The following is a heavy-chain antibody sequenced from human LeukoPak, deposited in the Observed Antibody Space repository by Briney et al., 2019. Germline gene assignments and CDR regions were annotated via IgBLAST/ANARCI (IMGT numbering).Heavy chain of an antibody. Sequence: GGSLRLSCAASGFTFSSYWMHWVRQAPGKGLVWVSHIKYDGSNTNYADSMKGRFTISRDNAKNTLYLQMNSLRAEDTAVYSCARTRYSNAYDYWGQGTLVTVSS. CDR1: GFTFSSYW. CDR2: IKYDGSNT. J-gene: IGHJ4*02. CDR3: ARTRYSNAYDY. V-gene: IGHV3-74*01. D-gene: IGHD5-18*01.